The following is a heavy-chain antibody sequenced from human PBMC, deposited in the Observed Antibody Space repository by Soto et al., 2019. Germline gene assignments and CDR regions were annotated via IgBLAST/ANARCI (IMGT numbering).Heavy chain of an antibody. Sequence: SGGSLRLSCAASGFTVSSNYMSWVRQTPGKGLEWVSVIYSGGSTYYADSVKGRFTISRDNSKNSLHLQMNRLRAEDTAVYYCTRDASRDSSARGWFDPWGPGTLVTVSS. CDR2: IYSGGST. D-gene: IGHD6-13*01. J-gene: IGHJ5*02. CDR3: TRDASRDSSARGWFDP. CDR1: GFTVSSNY. V-gene: IGHV3-53*01.